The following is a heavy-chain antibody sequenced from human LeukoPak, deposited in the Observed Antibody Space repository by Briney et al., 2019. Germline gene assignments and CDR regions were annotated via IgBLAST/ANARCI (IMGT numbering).Heavy chain of an antibody. Sequence: PGGSLRLSCAASGFTFSSYAMSWVRQAPGKGLEWVSAISGSGGSTYYADSVKGRFTISRDNPKNTLYLQMNSLRAGDTAVYYCAKDDIVVVTATTHWGQGTLVTVSS. CDR2: ISGSGGST. V-gene: IGHV3-23*01. D-gene: IGHD2-21*02. CDR1: GFTFSSYA. J-gene: IGHJ4*02. CDR3: AKDDIVVVTATTH.